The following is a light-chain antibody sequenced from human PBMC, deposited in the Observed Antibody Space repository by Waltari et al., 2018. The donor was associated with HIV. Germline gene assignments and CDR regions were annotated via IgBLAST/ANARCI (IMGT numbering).Light chain of an antibody. CDR2: DVS. J-gene: IGLJ3*02. Sequence: QSALTQPASVSGSPGQSITLSCPVTSGDIGGYNYVSWYQQHPDKAPKVLIYDVSSRPSGVSTRFYGSKSGNTASLTISGLQAEDEAEYYCSSYASGSSIWVFGGGTKLTVL. CDR1: SGDIGGYNY. V-gene: IGLV2-14*03. CDR3: SSYASGSSIWV.